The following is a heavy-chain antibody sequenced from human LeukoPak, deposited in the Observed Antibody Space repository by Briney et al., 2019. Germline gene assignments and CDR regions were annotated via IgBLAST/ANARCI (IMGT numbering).Heavy chain of an antibody. J-gene: IGHJ3*01. CDR2: IYPGDSDT. D-gene: IGHD6-6*01. CDR3: AAGTCSSSSYAFHL. CDR1: GFSFTRYW. Sequence: GESLQISSKGSGFSFTRYWIGWVRPMPGKGLEWMGIIYPGDSDTRYSPSFPGKVTISAAKSITTAYLQCSSLNGSDTALYFFAAGTCSSSSYAFHLWGQGPMVSVFS. V-gene: IGHV5-51*01.